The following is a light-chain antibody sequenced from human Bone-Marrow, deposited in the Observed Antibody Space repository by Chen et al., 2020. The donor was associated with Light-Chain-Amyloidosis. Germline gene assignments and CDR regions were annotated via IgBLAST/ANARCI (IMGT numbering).Light chain of an antibody. CDR1: NIGSTS. J-gene: IGLJ3*02. Sequence: SYVLTQPSSVSVAPGQTATIACGGNNIGSTSVHWYQQTPGQAPLPVVYDDSDRPSGIPERLSGSNSGNTATLTISRVEAGDEADYYCQVWDRSSDRPVFGGGTKLTVI. CDR3: QVWDRSSDRPV. CDR2: DDS. V-gene: IGLV3-21*02.